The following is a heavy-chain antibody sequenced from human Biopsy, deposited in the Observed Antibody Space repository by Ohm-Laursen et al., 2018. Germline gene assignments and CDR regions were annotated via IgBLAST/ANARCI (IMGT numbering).Heavy chain of an antibody. D-gene: IGHD3-10*01. CDR3: ARIYFYGLGSSDYFFDS. Sequence: GTLSLTCSVSGDSIATFNYYWGWVRQPPGKGLEWLATIFYSGTTYFSRTLESRLTISQDTSSNQFSLRLKYVTAADTGVYYCARIYFYGLGSSDYFFDSWGQGALVTVSS. CDR2: IFYSGTT. V-gene: IGHV4-39*01. J-gene: IGHJ4*02. CDR1: GDSIATFNYY.